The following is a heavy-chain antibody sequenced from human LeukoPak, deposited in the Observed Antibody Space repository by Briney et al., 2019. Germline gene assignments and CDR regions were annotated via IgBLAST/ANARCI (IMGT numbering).Heavy chain of an antibody. CDR3: ARDYYDSSGNSHYYFDY. D-gene: IGHD3-22*01. J-gene: IGHJ4*02. Sequence: SETLSLTCAVYGGSFSGYYWSWIRQPPGKGLEWIGEINHSGSTNYNPSLKSRVTISVDTSKNQFSLKLSSVTAADTAVYYCARDYYDSSGNSHYYFDYWGQGTLVTVSS. CDR2: INHSGST. V-gene: IGHV4-34*01. CDR1: GGSFSGYY.